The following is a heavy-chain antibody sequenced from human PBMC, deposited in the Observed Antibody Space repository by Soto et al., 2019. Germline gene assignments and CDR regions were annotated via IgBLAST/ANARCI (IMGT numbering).Heavy chain of an antibody. J-gene: IGHJ4*02. CDR3: AKSYYYDSSGYSRFDY. D-gene: IGHD3-22*01. CDR2: ISGSGGST. Sequence: GGSLRLSCAASGFTFSSYAMSWVRQAPGKGLEWVSAISGSGGSTYYADSVKGRFTISRDNSKNTLYLQMNSLRAEDTAVYYCAKSYYYDSSGYSRFDYWGQGTPVTVSS. V-gene: IGHV3-23*01. CDR1: GFTFSSYA.